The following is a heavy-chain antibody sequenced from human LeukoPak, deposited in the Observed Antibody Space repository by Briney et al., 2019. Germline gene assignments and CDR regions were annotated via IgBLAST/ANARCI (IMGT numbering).Heavy chain of an antibody. D-gene: IGHD3-10*01. CDR1: GYTFTGYY. Sequence: ASVKVSCKTSGYTFTGYYMHWVRQAPGQGLEWMGWINPNSGGTNYAQKFQGRVTMTRDTSISTAYMELSRLRSDDTAVYYCAREHAARSGCYYKPMDVWGQGTTVTVSS. CDR2: INPNSGGT. V-gene: IGHV1-2*02. CDR3: AREHAARSGCYYKPMDV. J-gene: IGHJ6*02.